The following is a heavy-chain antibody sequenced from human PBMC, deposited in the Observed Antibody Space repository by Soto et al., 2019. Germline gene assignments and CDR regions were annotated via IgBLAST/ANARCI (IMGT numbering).Heavy chain of an antibody. CDR2: IIPIFGTA. J-gene: IGHJ4*02. Sequence: GASVKVSCKASGGTFSSYAISWVRQAPGQGLEWMGGIIPIFGTANYAQKFQGRVTITADESTSTAYMELSSLRSEDTAVYYCAAPYGWGSYYNGFDYGGQGTLVTVSS. V-gene: IGHV1-69*13. CDR1: GGTFSSYA. CDR3: AAPYGWGSYYNGFDY. D-gene: IGHD3-10*01.